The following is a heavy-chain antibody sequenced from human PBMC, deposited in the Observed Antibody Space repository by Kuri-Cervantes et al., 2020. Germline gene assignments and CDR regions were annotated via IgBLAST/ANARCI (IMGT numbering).Heavy chain of an antibody. D-gene: IGHD2-15*01. CDR1: GGSISSGDYY. Sequence: TLSLTCTVSGGSISSGDYYWSWIRQPPGKGLEWIGYIYYSGSTYYNPSLKSRVTISVDTSKNQFSLKLSSVTAADTAVYYCARGYRDCSGGSCYSLHYDYWGQGTLVTVSS. CDR3: ARGYRDCSGGSCYSLHYDY. J-gene: IGHJ4*02. V-gene: IGHV4-30-4*01. CDR2: IYYSGST.